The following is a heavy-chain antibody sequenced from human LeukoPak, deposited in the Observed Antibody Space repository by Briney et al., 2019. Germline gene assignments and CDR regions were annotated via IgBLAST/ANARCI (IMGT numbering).Heavy chain of an antibody. D-gene: IGHD5-12*01. V-gene: IGHV4-34*01. CDR1: GGPFSGYY. J-gene: IGHJ5*02. CDR3: VRGRRGSGYYRHKGNWFDP. CDR2: INHSGNT. Sequence: SETLSPTCAVHGGPFSGYYWSWIRQPPGKGLEWIGEINHSGNTNYKPALKSRATLSLDTPQHQFSVKLNSVSDAGTHGYLFVRGRRGSGYYRHKGNWFDPWRQGTLVGVCS.